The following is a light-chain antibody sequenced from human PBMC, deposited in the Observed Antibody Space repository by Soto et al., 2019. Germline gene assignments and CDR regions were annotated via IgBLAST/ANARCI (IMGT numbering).Light chain of an antibody. Sequence: QSALTQPRSVSGSPGQSVTISCTGTSSDVGGYNYVSWYQQHPGKAPKLMIYDVSKRPSGVPDRFSGSKSGNTASLTISGLQAEDEADYYCCSYAGSYTCWVFGGGTNLTVL. CDR2: DVS. J-gene: IGLJ3*02. CDR3: CSYAGSYTCWV. V-gene: IGLV2-11*01. CDR1: SSDVGGYNY.